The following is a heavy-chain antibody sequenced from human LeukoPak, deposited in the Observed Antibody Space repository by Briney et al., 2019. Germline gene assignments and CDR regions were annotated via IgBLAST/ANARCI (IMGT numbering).Heavy chain of an antibody. CDR3: ARQHDFWSGYYTPPDY. J-gene: IGHJ4*02. CDR1: GGSISTSMRY. D-gene: IGHD3-3*01. Sequence: PSETLSLTCTVSGGSISTSMRYWGWIRQPPGKGLEWIGSIYYSGSTYYNPSLKSRVTISVDTSKNQFSLKLNSVTAADTAVYYCARQHDFWSGYYTPPDYCGQGTLVTVSS. V-gene: IGHV4-39*01. CDR2: IYYSGST.